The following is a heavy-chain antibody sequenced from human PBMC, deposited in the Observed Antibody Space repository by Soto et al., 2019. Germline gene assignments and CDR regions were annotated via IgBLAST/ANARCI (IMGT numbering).Heavy chain of an antibody. CDR2: IYYSGST. Sequence: QVQLQESGPGLVKPSQTLSLTCTVSGGSISSGGYYWTWIRQHPGKGLEWFGYIYYSGSTYYNPSLKSRVTISVDTSKNQFPLKLSSVTAADTTVYYCARVCGGDCHYGMDVWGQGTTVTVSS. CDR1: GGSISSGGYY. V-gene: IGHV4-31*03. D-gene: IGHD2-21*02. CDR3: ARVCGGDCHYGMDV. J-gene: IGHJ6*02.